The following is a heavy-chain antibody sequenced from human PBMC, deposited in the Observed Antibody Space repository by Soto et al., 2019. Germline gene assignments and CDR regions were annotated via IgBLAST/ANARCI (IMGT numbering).Heavy chain of an antibody. V-gene: IGHV4-61*01. CDR1: GGSVSSGSYY. CDR2: IYYSGST. D-gene: IGHD3-9*01. Sequence: QVQLQESGPGLVKPSETLSLTCTVSGGSVSSGSYYWSWIRQPPGKGLEWIGYIYYSGSTNYNPALKSRVTISVDTSKIQCSLKLSAVTAADTAVYYGARDGGYFDWFRYFELWGRRTLVTVSS. CDR3: ARDGGYFDWFRYFEL. J-gene: IGHJ2*01.